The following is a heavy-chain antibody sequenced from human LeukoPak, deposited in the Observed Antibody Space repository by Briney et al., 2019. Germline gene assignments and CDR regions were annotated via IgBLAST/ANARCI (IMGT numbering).Heavy chain of an antibody. CDR2: IYHSGNT. CDR1: RASITSINW. Sequence: SETLSLTCAVSRASITSINWWGWVRQPPGKGLEWIGEIYHSGNTNYNPSLKSRVTISVDKSKNQFSLELSSVTAADTAVYFCARNSGDYLYYFDYWGQGTLVTVSS. V-gene: IGHV4-4*02. J-gene: IGHJ4*02. CDR3: ARNSGDYLYYFDY. D-gene: IGHD1-26*01.